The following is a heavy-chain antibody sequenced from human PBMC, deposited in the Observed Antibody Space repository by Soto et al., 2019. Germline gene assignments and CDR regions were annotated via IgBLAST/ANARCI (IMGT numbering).Heavy chain of an antibody. J-gene: IGHJ3*02. Sequence: QVQLVQSGAEVKKPGASVKVSCKASGYTFTSYGISWVRQAPGQGLEWMGWISAYNGNTNYAQKLQGRVTMTTDTSTSTAYMELRSLRSDDTAVYYCARVYSSAVGKAPPSAFDIWGQGTMVTVSS. V-gene: IGHV1-18*01. CDR2: ISAYNGNT. CDR1: GYTFTSYG. CDR3: ARVYSSAVGKAPPSAFDI. D-gene: IGHD6-13*01.